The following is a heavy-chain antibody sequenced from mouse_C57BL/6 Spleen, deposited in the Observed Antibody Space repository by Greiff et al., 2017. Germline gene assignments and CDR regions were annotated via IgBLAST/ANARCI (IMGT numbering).Heavy chain of an antibody. Sequence: QVQLQQSGAELARPGASVKLSCKASGYTFTSYGISWVKQRTGQGLEWIGEIYPRSGNTYYNEKFKGKATLTADKSSSTAYMELRSLTSEDSAVYFCARGDYYGSRGGWYFDVWGTGTTVTVSS. J-gene: IGHJ1*03. V-gene: IGHV1-81*01. CDR2: IYPRSGNT. CDR3: ARGDYYGSRGGWYFDV. D-gene: IGHD1-1*01. CDR1: GYTFTSYG.